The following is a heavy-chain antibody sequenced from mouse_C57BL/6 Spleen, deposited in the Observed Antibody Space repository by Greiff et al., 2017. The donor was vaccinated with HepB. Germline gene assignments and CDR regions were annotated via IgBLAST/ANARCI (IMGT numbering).Heavy chain of an antibody. CDR1: GYTFTDYN. J-gene: IGHJ2*01. Sequence: VQLQQSGPELVKPGASVKMSCKASGYTFTDYNMHWVKQSHGKSLEWIGYINPNNGGTSYNQKFKGKATLTVNKSSSTAYMELRSLTSEDSAVYDCARGILGKGYYFDYWGQGTTLTVSS. CDR2: INPNNGGT. CDR3: ARGILGKGYYFDY. D-gene: IGHD4-1*01. V-gene: IGHV1-22*01.